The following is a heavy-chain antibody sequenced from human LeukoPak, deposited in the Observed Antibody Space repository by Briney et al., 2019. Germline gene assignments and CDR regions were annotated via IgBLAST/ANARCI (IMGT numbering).Heavy chain of an antibody. Sequence: GGSLRLSCAASGFTFSHAWMSWVRQAPGEGLEGVGRIRSNTDGGAIEYAAPVECRFTISSHDSKNTLYLQMNSMKTEDAAVYYCTTVQFARTMSFDFWGQGTLFTVSS. J-gene: IGHJ4*02. V-gene: IGHV3-15*01. CDR1: GFTFSHAW. CDR3: TTVQFARTMSFDF. CDR2: IRSNTDGGAI. D-gene: IGHD1-14*01.